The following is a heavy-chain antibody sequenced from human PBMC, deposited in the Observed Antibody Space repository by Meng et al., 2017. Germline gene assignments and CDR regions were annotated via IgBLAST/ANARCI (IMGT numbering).Heavy chain of an antibody. CDR1: GFTFSSYA. D-gene: IGHD3-22*01. CDR2: ISGSGGST. J-gene: IGHJ4*02. CDR3: AKRGYYYDSSGYIPQYYFDY. Sequence: GESLKISCAASGFTFSSYAMSWVRQAPGKGLEWVSAISGSGGSTYYADPVKGRFTISRDNSKNTLYLQMNSLRAEDTAVYYCAKRGYYYDSSGYIPQYYFDYWGQGTLVTVSS. V-gene: IGHV3-23*01.